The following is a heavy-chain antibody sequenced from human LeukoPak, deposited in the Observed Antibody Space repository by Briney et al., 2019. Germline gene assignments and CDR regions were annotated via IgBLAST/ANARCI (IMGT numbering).Heavy chain of an antibody. Sequence: ETLSLTCTVSGGSISSGNYYWGWVRQAPGKGREWVANIKQDGSEKNYVDSVKGRFTISRDNAKNSLYLQMNSLRAEDTAVYYCAREAGDSSGWYNWFDPWGQGTLVTVSS. D-gene: IGHD6-19*01. CDR3: AREAGDSSGWYNWFDP. CDR1: GGSISSGNYY. V-gene: IGHV3-7*01. J-gene: IGHJ5*02. CDR2: IKQDGSEK.